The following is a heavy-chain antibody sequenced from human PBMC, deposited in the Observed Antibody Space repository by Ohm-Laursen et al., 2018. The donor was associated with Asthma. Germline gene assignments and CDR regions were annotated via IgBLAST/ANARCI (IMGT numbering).Heavy chain of an antibody. Sequence: SLRLSCAASGFTITNYCMHWVRQAPRKGLVWVSRINGDGGIKSYAASVKGRFTISRDDAKNTVYLQMNSLRVDDTAVYYCAYEFGGSGDYWGQGTLVTVSS. J-gene: IGHJ4*02. CDR2: INGDGGIK. CDR1: GFTITNYC. D-gene: IGHD3-10*01. V-gene: IGHV3-74*01. CDR3: AYEFGGSGDY.